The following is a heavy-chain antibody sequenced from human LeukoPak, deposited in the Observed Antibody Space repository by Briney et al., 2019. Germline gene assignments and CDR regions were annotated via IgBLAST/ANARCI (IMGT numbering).Heavy chain of an antibody. J-gene: IGHJ5*02. CDR2: IYTSGST. CDR1: VGSISSGSYY. V-gene: IGHV4-61*02. CDR3: ARSGLWFGELFGWFDP. Sequence: SQTLSLNCTVSVGSISSGSYYWSWIRQPAGKGLYWIGRIYTSGSTNYNPSLKSRVTISVDTSKNQFSLKLSSVTAADTAVYYCARSGLWFGELFGWFDPWGQGTLVTVSS. D-gene: IGHD3-10*01.